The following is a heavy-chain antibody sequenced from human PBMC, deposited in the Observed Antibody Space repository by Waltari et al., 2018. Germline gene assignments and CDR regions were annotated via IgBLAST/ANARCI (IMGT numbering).Heavy chain of an antibody. V-gene: IGHV1-2*06. J-gene: IGHJ3*02. Sequence: QVQLVQSGAEVKKPGASVKVSCKASGYTFTGYYMHWVRQAPGQGLEWMGRINPNSGGTNYAQKFQGRVTMTRDTSISTAYMELSRLRSDDTAVYYCARVRYDILTEIGGGDAFDIWGQGTMVTVSS. CDR1: GYTFTGYY. CDR2: INPNSGGT. CDR3: ARVRYDILTEIGGGDAFDI. D-gene: IGHD3-9*01.